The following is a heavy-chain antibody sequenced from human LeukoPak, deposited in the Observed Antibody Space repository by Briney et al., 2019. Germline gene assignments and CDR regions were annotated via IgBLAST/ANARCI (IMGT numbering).Heavy chain of an antibody. D-gene: IGHD3-22*01. V-gene: IGHV3-33*01. Sequence: GRSLRLSCAASGFTFSSYGMHWVRQAPGEGLEWVAVIWYDGSNKYYADSVKGRFTISRDNSKNTLYLQMNSLRAEDTAVYYCARGPYYDSSGYHYWGQGTLGTVSS. CDR1: GFTFSSYG. CDR2: IWYDGSNK. J-gene: IGHJ4*02. CDR3: ARGPYYDSSGYHY.